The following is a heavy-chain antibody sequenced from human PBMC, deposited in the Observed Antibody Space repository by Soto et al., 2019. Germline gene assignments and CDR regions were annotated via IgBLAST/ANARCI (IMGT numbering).Heavy chain of an antibody. Sequence: SETLSLTCTVSGGSISSYYWSWLRQPPGKGLEWIGYIYYSGSTNYNPSLKSRVTISVDTSKNQFSLKLSSVTAADTAVYYCATMGIAAAPGYFDYWGQGTLVTVSS. CDR3: ATMGIAAAPGYFDY. D-gene: IGHD6-13*01. V-gene: IGHV4-59*01. CDR2: IYYSGST. J-gene: IGHJ4*02. CDR1: GGSISSYY.